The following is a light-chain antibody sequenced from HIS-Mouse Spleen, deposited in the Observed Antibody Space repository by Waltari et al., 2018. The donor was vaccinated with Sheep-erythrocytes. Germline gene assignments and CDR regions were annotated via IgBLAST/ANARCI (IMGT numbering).Light chain of an antibody. J-gene: IGKJ4*01. CDR1: QSVLYSSNNKNY. CDR2: WAS. CDR3: QQYYSTLT. Sequence: DIVMTEYLESQAVTPRARATLNCKSSQSVLYSSNNKNYLAWYQQKPGQPPKLLIYWASTRESGVPDRFSGSGSGTDFTLTISSLQAEDVAVYYCQQYYSTLTFGGGTKVEIK. V-gene: IGKV4-1*01.